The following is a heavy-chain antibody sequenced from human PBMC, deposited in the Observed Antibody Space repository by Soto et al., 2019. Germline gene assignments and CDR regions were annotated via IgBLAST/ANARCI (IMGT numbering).Heavy chain of an antibody. V-gene: IGHV3-23*01. Sequence: GGSLRLSCAASGITFSTYAISWVRRAPGKGLEWVSTIGSNGADKQYADFVKGRFTVSRDSSKSTLSLQMNSLRAEDTAVYYCAADYLRHNSLNGYYYSYGMDVWGQGTTVTVS. CDR3: AADYLRHNSLNGYYYSYGMDV. J-gene: IGHJ6*02. CDR1: GITFSTYA. CDR2: IGSNGADK. D-gene: IGHD4-17*01.